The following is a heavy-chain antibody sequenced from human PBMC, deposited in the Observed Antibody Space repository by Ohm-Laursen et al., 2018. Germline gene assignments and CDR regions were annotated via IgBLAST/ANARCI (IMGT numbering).Heavy chain of an antibody. Sequence: SLRLSCAASGFTFSSYGMHWVRQAPAKGLAWVAVIWYDGSNKYYADSVKGRFTISRDNSKNTLYLQMNSLRAEGTAIYYCVRHPFDSWGQGTLVTVSS. CDR2: IWYDGSNK. CDR1: GFTFSSYG. J-gene: IGHJ4*02. CDR3: VRHPFDS. V-gene: IGHV3-33*01.